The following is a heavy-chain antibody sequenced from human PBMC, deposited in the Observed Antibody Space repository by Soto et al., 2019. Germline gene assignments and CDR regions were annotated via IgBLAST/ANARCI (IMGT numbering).Heavy chain of an antibody. CDR3: ARTSKGTSDYAYYFYGMDV. Sequence: QVQLVQSGAEVKKPGASVKVSCEASGYTFPNYAIHWVRQAPGQGLEWMGWINGGNGNTKYSQKFQGRVTITSDTYATKSHMKVSSMRSEDTAVYYCARTSKGTSDYAYYFYGMDVLGQGNTVTVSS. D-gene: IGHD5-12*01. J-gene: IGHJ6*02. CDR2: INGGNGNT. V-gene: IGHV1-3*01. CDR1: GYTFPNYA.